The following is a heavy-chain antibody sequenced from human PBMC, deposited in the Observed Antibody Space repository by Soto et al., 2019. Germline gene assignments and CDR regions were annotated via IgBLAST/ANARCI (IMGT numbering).Heavy chain of an antibody. V-gene: IGHV3-30*18. CDR2: ISYDGGNK. CDR3: AKSYYDSSGMGY. CDR1: GFTFSSYG. J-gene: IGHJ4*02. D-gene: IGHD3-22*01. Sequence: QVQLVESGGGVVQPGRSLRLSCAASGFTFSSYGMHWVRQAPGKGLEWVAVISYDGGNKYYADSVKGRFTISRDNSKNTLYLQMNSLRAEDTAVYYCAKSYYDSSGMGYWGQGTLVTVSS.